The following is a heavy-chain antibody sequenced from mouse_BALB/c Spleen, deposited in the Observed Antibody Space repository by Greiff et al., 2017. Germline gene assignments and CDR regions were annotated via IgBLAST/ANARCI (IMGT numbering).Heavy chain of an antibody. CDR3: ARHGDGYPNFDY. CDR1: GYSITSDYA. CDR2: ISYSGST. J-gene: IGHJ2*01. V-gene: IGHV3-2*02. Sequence: EVKLQESGPGLVKPSQSLSLTCTVTGYSITSDYAWNWIRQFPGNKLEWMGYISYSGSTSYNPSLKSRISITRDTSKNQFFLQLNSVTTEDTATYYCARHGDGYPNFDYWGQGTTLTVSS. D-gene: IGHD2-3*01.